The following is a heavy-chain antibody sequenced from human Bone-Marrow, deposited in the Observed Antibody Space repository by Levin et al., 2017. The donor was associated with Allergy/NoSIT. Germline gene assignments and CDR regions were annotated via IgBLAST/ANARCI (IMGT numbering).Heavy chain of an antibody. Sequence: SETLSLTCTVSGASISTANYYWNWIRQRPGEGLEWIGKIFYNGIAYYSPSLKSRVSMSVDSSQRGFSLRLTSVTAADTATYYCARVACTSNFCYRHYYFGLDLWGPGTTVTVSS. V-gene: IGHV4-31*03. CDR1: GASISTANYY. J-gene: IGHJ6*02. D-gene: IGHD2-2*01. CDR3: ARVACTSNFCYRHYYFGLDL. CDR2: IFYNGIA.